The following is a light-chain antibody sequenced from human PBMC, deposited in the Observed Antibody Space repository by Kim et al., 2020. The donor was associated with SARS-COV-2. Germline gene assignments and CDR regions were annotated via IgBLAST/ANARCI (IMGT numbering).Light chain of an antibody. Sequence: IQMTQSPSSLAASVGDRVTIACRASQSIGTRLNWYQQRPGKAPKLLIYAASSLQSGVPSRFSGTGSGTDFTLTINSLQPEDFATYDCQQSYSTPWLTFGGGTKVDIK. J-gene: IGKJ4*01. CDR2: AAS. CDR3: QQSYSTPWLT. V-gene: IGKV1-39*01. CDR1: QSIGTR.